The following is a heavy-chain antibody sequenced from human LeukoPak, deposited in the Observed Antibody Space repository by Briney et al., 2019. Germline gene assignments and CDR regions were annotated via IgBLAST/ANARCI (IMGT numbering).Heavy chain of an antibody. CDR1: GFTFSSSA. D-gene: IGHD6-6*01. V-gene: IGHV3-23*01. J-gene: IGHJ4*02. CDR3: ARGDSSSSWDY. Sequence: GGSLRLSCAASGFTFSSSAMSWVRQAPGKGLEWVSTISGSGDRTYYAESVKGRFTISRDNAKNSLYLQMNSLRAEDTAVYYCARGDSSSSWDYWGQGTLVTVSS. CDR2: ISGSGDRT.